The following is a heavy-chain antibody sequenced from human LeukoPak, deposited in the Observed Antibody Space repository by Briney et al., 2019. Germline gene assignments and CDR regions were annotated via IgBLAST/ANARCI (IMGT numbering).Heavy chain of an antibody. Sequence: SESLSLTCTVSGGSISSYYWSWIRQPPGKGLEWIGYIYYSGSTNYNPSLKSRVTISVDTSKNQFSLKLSSVTAADTAVYYCARQGVAVAGTHFDYWGQGTLVTVSS. CDR2: IYYSGST. V-gene: IGHV4-59*08. CDR1: GGSISSYY. D-gene: IGHD6-19*01. CDR3: ARQGVAVAGTHFDY. J-gene: IGHJ4*02.